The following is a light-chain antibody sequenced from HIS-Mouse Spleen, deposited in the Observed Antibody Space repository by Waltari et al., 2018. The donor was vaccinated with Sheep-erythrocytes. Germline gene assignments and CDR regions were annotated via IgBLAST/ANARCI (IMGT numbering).Light chain of an antibody. CDR2: AAS. J-gene: IGKJ2*01. Sequence: AIWMTQSPSLLSASVGDRVTITCRASQGIRNDLGWYQQKPGKAPKLLIYAASSLQSGVPSRFSGSGSGTDFTLTISSLQPEDFATYYCLQDYNYPYTFGQGTKLEIK. V-gene: IGKV1-6*01. CDR3: LQDYNYPYT. CDR1: QGIRND.